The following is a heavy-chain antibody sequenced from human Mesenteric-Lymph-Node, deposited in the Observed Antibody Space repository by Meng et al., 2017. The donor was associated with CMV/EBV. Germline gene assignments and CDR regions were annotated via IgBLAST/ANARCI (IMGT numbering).Heavy chain of an antibody. CDR1: GFKFSSYS. Sequence: ETLSLTCAASGFKFSSYSMNWVRQAPGKGLEWVSSISTSSSYIYYADSLKGRFTISRDNAKNSLYLQIDSLRAEDTAVYYCARLLWFGEFGYWGQGTLVTVSS. CDR3: ARLLWFGEFGY. D-gene: IGHD3-10*01. J-gene: IGHJ4*02. CDR2: ISTSSSYI. V-gene: IGHV3-21*01.